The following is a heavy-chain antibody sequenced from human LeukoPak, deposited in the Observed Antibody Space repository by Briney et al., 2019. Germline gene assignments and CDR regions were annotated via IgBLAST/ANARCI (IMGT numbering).Heavy chain of an antibody. V-gene: IGHV1-18*01. Sequence: ASVKVSCKASGYTFTSYGISWVRQAPGQGLEWMGWISAYNGNTNYAQKLQGRVTVTTDTSTSTAYMELRSLRSDDTAVYYCASPRQYSSSWNLDYWGQGTLVTVSS. CDR1: GYTFTSYG. D-gene: IGHD6-13*01. J-gene: IGHJ4*02. CDR3: ASPRQYSSSWNLDY. CDR2: ISAYNGNT.